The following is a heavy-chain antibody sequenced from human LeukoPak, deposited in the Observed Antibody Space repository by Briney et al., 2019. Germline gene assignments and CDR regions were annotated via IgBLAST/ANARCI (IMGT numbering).Heavy chain of an antibody. D-gene: IGHD5-18*01. V-gene: IGHV4-59*08. J-gene: IGHJ4*02. CDR3: AGRGYSYGALDY. CDR2: IYYSGST. Sequence: KTSETLSLTCTVSGGSISSYYWSWIRQPPGKGLEWIGYIYYSGSTNDNPSLKNRVTISVDTSKNQFSLKLSSVTAADTAVYYCAGRGYSYGALDYWGQGTLVTVSS. CDR1: GGSISSYY.